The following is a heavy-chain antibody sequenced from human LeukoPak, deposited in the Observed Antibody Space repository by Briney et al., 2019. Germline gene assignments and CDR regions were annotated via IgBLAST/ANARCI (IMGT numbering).Heavy chain of an antibody. CDR2: IHGTLGST. J-gene: IGHJ3*02. CDR1: GGPIRNSY. V-gene: IGHV4-4*07. Sequence: SETLSLICTVSGGPIRNSYWSWVRHSAGTGMQWIGRIHGTLGSTNHKPSLKSRVVMSLDTSSNQFSLRLSAMSAADTATYYCARIFDRDIWGQGTLVTVSP. CDR3: ARIFDRDI. D-gene: IGHD3-3*01.